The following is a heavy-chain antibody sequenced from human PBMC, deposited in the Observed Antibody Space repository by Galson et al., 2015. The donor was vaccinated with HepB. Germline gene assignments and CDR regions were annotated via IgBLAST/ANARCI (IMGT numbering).Heavy chain of an antibody. V-gene: IGHV3-49*03. CDR2: IRSKAYGGTT. CDR1: GFTFGDYA. J-gene: IGHJ3*02. CDR3: TRGFPRRLCCGGNRPGAFDI. D-gene: IGHD4-23*01. Sequence: SLRLSCAASGFTFGDYAMSWFRQAPGKGLEWVGFIRSKAYGGTTEYAASVKGRFTISRDDSKSIAYLQMNSLKTEDTAVYYCTRGFPRRLCCGGNRPGAFDIWGQGIMVTVSS.